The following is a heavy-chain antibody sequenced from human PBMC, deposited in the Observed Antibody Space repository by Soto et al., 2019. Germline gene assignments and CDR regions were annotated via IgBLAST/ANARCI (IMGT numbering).Heavy chain of an antibody. CDR3: ARAVTWGLDV. CDR1: GFTFSLYS. Sequence: EVQLVESGGGLVQPGGALRLSCAASGFTFSLYSMSWVRQAPGKGLEWVSYISRSSTGIHYADSVKGRVTISRDDATNSMHLQMNSLRDGDTAVYYCARAVTWGLDVWGQGTTVSISS. V-gene: IGHV3-48*02. D-gene: IGHD3-10*01. J-gene: IGHJ6*02. CDR2: ISRSSTGI.